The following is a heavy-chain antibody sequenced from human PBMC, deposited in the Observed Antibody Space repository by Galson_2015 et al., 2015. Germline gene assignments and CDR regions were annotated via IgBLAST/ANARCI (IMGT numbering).Heavy chain of an antibody. CDR3: ARALVVVAATSEDSSSFYGMDV. CDR1: GYTFTSYA. V-gene: IGHV7-4-1*04. D-gene: IGHD2-15*01. CDR2: INTNTGNP. J-gene: IGHJ6*02. Sequence: SGKGSCKASGYTFTSYAMNWVRQAPGQGREGMGWINTNTGNPTYAQGFTGRFVFSLDTSVTMAYLQTSSLKSEDSAVYNCARALVVVAATSEDSSSFYGMDVWGQGTTVTVSS.